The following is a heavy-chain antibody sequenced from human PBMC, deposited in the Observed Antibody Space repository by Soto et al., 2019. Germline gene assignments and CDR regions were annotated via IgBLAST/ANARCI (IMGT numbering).Heavy chain of an antibody. CDR1: GGSISSSSYY. Sequence: QLQLQESGPGLVKPSETLSLTCTVSGGSISSSSYYWDWIRQPPGKGLEWIGSIYYSGSTSYNPSLKSRVTHSVDISMNQFCLKLSSVTAADTAVYFCATSRPWGELRAGWFDPWGQGTLVTVSS. CDR3: ATSRPWGELRAGWFDP. J-gene: IGHJ5*02. V-gene: IGHV4-39*01. D-gene: IGHD3-16*01. CDR2: IYYSGST.